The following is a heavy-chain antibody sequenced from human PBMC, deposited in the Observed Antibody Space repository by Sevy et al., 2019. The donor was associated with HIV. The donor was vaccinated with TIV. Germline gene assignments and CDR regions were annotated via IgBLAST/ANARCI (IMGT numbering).Heavy chain of an antibody. CDR2: IWYDGSNK. J-gene: IGHJ1*01. D-gene: IGHD6-13*01. CDR1: GFTFSSYG. V-gene: IGHV3-33*01. Sequence: GGSLRLSCAASGFTFSSYGMHWVRQAPGKGLEWVAVIWYDGSNKYYADSVKGRFTISRDNSKNTVYLQMKSLRAEDTAVYYCARDSGGIAAAGTPLSEYFQHWGQGTLVTVSS. CDR3: ARDSGGIAAAGTPLSEYFQH.